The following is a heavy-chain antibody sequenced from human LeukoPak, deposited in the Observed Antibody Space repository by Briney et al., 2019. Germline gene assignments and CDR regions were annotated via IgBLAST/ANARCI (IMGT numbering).Heavy chain of an antibody. CDR3: ARGEAGAYYDFWSGPNWFDP. D-gene: IGHD3-3*01. CDR1: GFNFRAYW. CDR2: IHQHGSKE. Sequence: GGSLRLSCTTSGFNFRAYWMAWVRQAPGKGLEWVANIHQHGSKENYVDSVKGRFTISRDNAKNSLYLQMNSLRAEDTAVYYCARGEAGAYYDFWSGPNWFDPWGQGTLVTVSS. V-gene: IGHV3-7*01. J-gene: IGHJ5*02.